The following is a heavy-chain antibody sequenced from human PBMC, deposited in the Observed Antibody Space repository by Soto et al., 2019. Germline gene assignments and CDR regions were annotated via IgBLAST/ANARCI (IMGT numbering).Heavy chain of an antibody. CDR3: ARVVVVDMKNYFDY. D-gene: IGHD3-22*01. CDR1: GGSVSSGNYY. V-gene: IGHV4-61*01. Sequence: QVQLQESGPGLVKPSETLSLTCTVSGGSVSSGNYYWTWIRQPPGKGLEWIDYIYYTGSTNYNPSLKSRVTVSVDTSKNQFSLKMTSVTAADTAVYYCARVVVVDMKNYFDYWGQGTLVTVSS. J-gene: IGHJ4*02. CDR2: IYYTGST.